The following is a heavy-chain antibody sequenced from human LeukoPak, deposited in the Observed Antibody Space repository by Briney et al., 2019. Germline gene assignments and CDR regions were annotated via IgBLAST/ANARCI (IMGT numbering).Heavy chain of an antibody. CDR2: ISSSGGRT. CDR1: GFTFSSYA. CDR3: VEGGAPSYYDGSGDAYFDY. Sequence: GGSLRLSCAASGFTFSSYAMSWVRQAPGKGLEWVSVISSSGGRTSYADSVKGRFTVSRDNSKNTLYLQMNSLRAEDMAIYFCVEGGAPSYYDGSGDAYFDYWGQGTLVTVSS. D-gene: IGHD3-22*01. V-gene: IGHV3-23*01. J-gene: IGHJ4*02.